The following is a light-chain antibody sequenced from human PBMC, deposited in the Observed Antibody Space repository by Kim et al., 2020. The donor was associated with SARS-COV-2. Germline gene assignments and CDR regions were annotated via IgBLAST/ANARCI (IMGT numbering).Light chain of an antibody. Sequence: ASISCRSSQSLVYRNGITYLSWFQQRPGQSPRRLIYTVSKRDSGVPDRFSGSGSGTDFTLKISRVEAEDVGVYYCLQGTHWPPITFGQGTRLAIK. CDR3: LQGTHWPPIT. CDR1: QSLVYRNGITY. CDR2: TVS. J-gene: IGKJ5*01. V-gene: IGKV2-30*01.